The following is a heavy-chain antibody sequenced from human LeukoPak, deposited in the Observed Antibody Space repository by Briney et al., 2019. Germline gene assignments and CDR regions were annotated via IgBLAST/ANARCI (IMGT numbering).Heavy chain of an antibody. CDR3: ARDGWIQLWESVYYFDY. CDR2: ISFSSTYI. J-gene: IGHJ4*02. V-gene: IGHV3-21*01. D-gene: IGHD5-18*01. CDR1: GFTFSDYS. Sequence: GGSLRLSCAVSGFTFSDYSMNWVHQAPGKGLEWVSSISFSSTYIYYADSVKGRFTISRDNAKNSLYLQMNSLRAEDTAVYYCARDGWIQLWESVYYFDYWGQGTLVTVSS.